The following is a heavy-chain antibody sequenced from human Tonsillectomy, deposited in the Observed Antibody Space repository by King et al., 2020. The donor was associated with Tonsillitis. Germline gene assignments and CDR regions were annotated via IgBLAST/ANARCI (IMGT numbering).Heavy chain of an antibody. J-gene: IGHJ4*02. CDR2: IKKDGSTQ. CDR3: VRHGSGCVSF. Sequence: VQLVESGGGLVQPGGSLRLSCAASGFTFSNYWKGWVRRAPGKGLEWVANIKKDGSTQYYGDSVKGRFTISRDNAKNSVYLHMNSLRAEDTSVYYCVRHGSGCVSFGGQGTLVTVSS. D-gene: IGHD1-26*01. CDR1: GFTFSNYW. V-gene: IGHV3-7*01.